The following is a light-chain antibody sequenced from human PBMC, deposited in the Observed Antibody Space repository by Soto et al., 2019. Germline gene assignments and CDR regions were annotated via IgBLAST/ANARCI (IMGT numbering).Light chain of an antibody. CDR1: QGISNF. CDR2: AAS. V-gene: IGKV1-27*01. Sequence: DIQMTQSPSSLSASVGDRVTITCRASQGISNFLAWHQQKPGKVPKLLIYAASTLQSGVPSRFSASGSGTDFTLTITRLQPEDVATYYCQEYNSAPWTFGQGTKVEIK. J-gene: IGKJ1*01. CDR3: QEYNSAPWT.